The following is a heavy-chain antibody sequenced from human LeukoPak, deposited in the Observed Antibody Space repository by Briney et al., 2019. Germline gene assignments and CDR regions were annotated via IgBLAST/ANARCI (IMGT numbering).Heavy chain of an antibody. D-gene: IGHD3-22*01. J-gene: IGHJ4*02. CDR1: GFTFSSYA. CDR3: AKGYYDRSGYATADY. CDR2: ISGSGGST. Sequence: GGSLRLSCAASGFTFSSYAMTWVRQAPGKGLEWVSAISGSGGSTYYADSVKGRFTISRDNSKNTLYLHMNTLRAEDTAVYYCAKGYYDRSGYATADYWGQGTLVTVSS. V-gene: IGHV3-23*01.